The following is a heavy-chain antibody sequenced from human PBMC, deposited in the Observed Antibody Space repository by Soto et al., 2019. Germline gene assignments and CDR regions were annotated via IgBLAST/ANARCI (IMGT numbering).Heavy chain of an antibody. D-gene: IGHD5-12*01. CDR2: ISSNGGST. V-gene: IGHV3-64*01. Sequence: PGGSLRLSCAASGFTFSSYAMHWVRQAPGKGLEYVSAISSNGGSTYYANSVKGRFTISRDNSKNTLYLQMGSLRAEDMAVYYCARLYSGYDYAPRYDPYYYMDVWGKGTTVTVSS. J-gene: IGHJ6*03. CDR1: GFTFSSYA. CDR3: ARLYSGYDYAPRYDPYYYMDV.